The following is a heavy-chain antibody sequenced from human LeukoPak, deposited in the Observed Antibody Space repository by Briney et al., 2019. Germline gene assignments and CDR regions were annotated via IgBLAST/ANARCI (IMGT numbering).Heavy chain of an antibody. Sequence: PGGPLRLSCAASRFTFSSYAMHWVRQAPGKGLEWVAVILYDGTNKFYADSVKGRFTISRDNSKNTLYLQMNSLRAEDTAVYNCAKGWFGFSVIDYWGQGTPVTVSS. J-gene: IGHJ4*02. D-gene: IGHD3-10*01. V-gene: IGHV3-30*18. CDR3: AKGWFGFSVIDY. CDR2: ILYDGTNK. CDR1: RFTFSSYA.